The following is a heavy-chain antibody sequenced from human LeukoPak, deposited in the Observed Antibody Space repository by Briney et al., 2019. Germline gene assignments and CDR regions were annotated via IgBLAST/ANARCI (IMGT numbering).Heavy chain of an antibody. CDR3: ARALRGYSSSWYVDY. J-gene: IGHJ4*02. CDR1: GYTFTGYY. D-gene: IGHD6-13*01. Sequence: ASVKVSCKASGYTFTGYYMHWVRQAPGQGLEWMGRINPNSGGTNYAQKFQGRVTMTRDTSISTAYMELSRPRSDDTAVYYCARALRGYSSSWYVDYWGQGTLVTVSS. V-gene: IGHV1-2*06. CDR2: INPNSGGT.